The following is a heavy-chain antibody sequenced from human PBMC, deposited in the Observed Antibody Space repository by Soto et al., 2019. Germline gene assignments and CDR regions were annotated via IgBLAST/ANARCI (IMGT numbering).Heavy chain of an antibody. CDR2: INHSGST. J-gene: IGHJ5*02. V-gene: IGHV4-34*01. CDR1: GGSFSGYY. CDR3: ARVYDSIGGSYRSLLRSAP. Sequence: SETLSLTCAVDGGSFSGYYWSWIRQPPGKGLEWIGEINHSGSTNYNPSLKSRVTISVDTSKNQFSLKLSSVTAADTAVYYCARVYDSIGGSYRSLLRSAPWGKGTLVPVSP. D-gene: IGHD3-16*02.